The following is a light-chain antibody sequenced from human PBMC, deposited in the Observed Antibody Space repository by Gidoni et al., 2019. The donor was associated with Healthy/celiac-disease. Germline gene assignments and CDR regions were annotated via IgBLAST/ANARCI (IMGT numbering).Light chain of an antibody. J-gene: IGKJ2*01. CDR1: QSVSSN. Sequence: EIVMTQSPATLSVSPGERATLSCRASQSVSSNVAWYQPKPGQAPRLLIYGASTRATGIPARFSGSGSGTEFTLTISSLQSEDFAVYYCQQYNNWPPYTFXQXTKLXIK. CDR2: GAS. CDR3: QQYNNWPPYT. V-gene: IGKV3-15*01.